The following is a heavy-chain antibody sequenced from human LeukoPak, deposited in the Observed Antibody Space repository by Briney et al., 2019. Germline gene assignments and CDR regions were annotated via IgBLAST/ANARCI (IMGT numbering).Heavy chain of an antibody. D-gene: IGHD5-18*01. CDR3: AKDSKYSYGSSDY. CDR1: GFTFSSYA. CDR2: ISGSGGST. J-gene: IGHJ4*02. Sequence: GGSLRLSCAASGFTFSSYAMSWVRQAPGKGPEWVSAISGSGGSTYYADSVKGRFTISRDNSKNTLYLQMNSLRAEDTAVYYCAKDSKYSYGSSDYWGQGTLVTVSS. V-gene: IGHV3-23*01.